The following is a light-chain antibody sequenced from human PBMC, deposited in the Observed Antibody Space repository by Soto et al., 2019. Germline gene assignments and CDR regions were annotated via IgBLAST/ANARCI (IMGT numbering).Light chain of an antibody. CDR1: SSDVGTYNL. V-gene: IGLV2-23*02. Sequence: QSALTQPASVSGSLGQSITISCTGTSSDVGTYNLVSWYQQLPDKAPKLIIHEVNKRPSGVSTRFSGSKSGNTASLTISGLQAEDDAEYHCYSYAGSSTYVFGTGTMVTVL. CDR2: EVN. J-gene: IGLJ1*01. CDR3: YSYAGSSTYV.